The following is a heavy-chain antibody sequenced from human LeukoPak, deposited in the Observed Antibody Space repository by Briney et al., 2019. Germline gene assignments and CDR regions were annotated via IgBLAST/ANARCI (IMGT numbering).Heavy chain of an antibody. Sequence: GGSLRLSCLASGFTFSNYAMSWVRQAPGKGLEWVSSVSYSGGKTYYADSVKGRFTISRDNSKNTLYLQMNSLRAGDTAVYYCANMKRGIAVVEFDFWGQGTLVAVSS. CDR1: GFTFSNYA. CDR2: VSYSGGKT. J-gene: IGHJ5*01. D-gene: IGHD6-19*01. CDR3: ANMKRGIAVVEFDF. V-gene: IGHV3-23*01.